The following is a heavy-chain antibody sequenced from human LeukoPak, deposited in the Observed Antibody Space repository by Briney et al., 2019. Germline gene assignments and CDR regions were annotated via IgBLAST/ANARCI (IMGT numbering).Heavy chain of an antibody. CDR1: GFTFSSYS. Sequence: PGGALRLSCAASGFTFSSYSMNWVRQAPGKGLEWVSFITSSGSTIDYADSVKGRFTISRDNARNSLFLQMNSLRDEDTAVYFCARDPYQHSDGHPGYWGQGTLVTVSS. CDR2: ITSSGSTI. D-gene: IGHD2-15*01. CDR3: ARDPYQHSDGHPGY. J-gene: IGHJ4*02. V-gene: IGHV3-48*02.